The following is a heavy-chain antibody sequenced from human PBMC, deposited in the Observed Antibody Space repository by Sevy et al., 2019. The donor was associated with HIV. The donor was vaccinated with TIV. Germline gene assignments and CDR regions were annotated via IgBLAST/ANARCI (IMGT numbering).Heavy chain of an antibody. V-gene: IGHV4-59*01. Sequence: SETLSLTCTVSGGSISAYHWSWIRQPPGKGLEWIGYIHYTGSTKYNPSLESRVTISVDTSKNQFYLKLSSVTAADTAVYYCARAPPVRSGDDSLDWFAPWGQGTLVTVSS. D-gene: IGHD5-12*01. CDR3: ARAPPVRSGDDSLDWFAP. J-gene: IGHJ5*02. CDR2: IHYTGST. CDR1: GGSISAYH.